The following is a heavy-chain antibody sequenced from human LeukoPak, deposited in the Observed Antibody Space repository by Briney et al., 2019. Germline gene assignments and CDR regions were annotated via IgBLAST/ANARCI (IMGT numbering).Heavy chain of an antibody. J-gene: IGHJ4*02. Sequence: ASVKVSCKASVYTLTSYGISWVRQAPGQGLEWMGWISAYNGNTNYAQKLPGRVTMKTDSSTSTAYLELRSLRSDGTAVYYCATLRPVDTALVEWGWGQGTLVTVSS. CDR3: ATLRPVDTALVEWG. CDR2: ISAYNGNT. V-gene: IGHV1-18*01. D-gene: IGHD5-18*01. CDR1: VYTLTSYG.